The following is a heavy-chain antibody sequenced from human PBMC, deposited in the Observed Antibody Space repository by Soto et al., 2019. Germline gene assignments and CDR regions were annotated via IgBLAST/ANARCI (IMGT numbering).Heavy chain of an antibody. J-gene: IGHJ5*02. CDR2: ISGFNAYT. V-gene: IGHV1-18*03. D-gene: IGHD7-27*01. CDR3: AKSGDGNWFET. Sequence: QAQLVQSGAEVKKPGASVKVSCKASGYTFTSFGIGWVRQAPGQGLEWMGWISGFNAYTDYAQGLQGRVTMTTDTSTNTAYMDLRSLKSDDMAVYYCAKSGDGNWFETWGQGTPVTVSS. CDR1: GYTFTSFG.